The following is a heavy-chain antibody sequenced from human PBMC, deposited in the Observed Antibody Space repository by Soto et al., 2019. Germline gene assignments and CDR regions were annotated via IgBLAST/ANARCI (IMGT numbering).Heavy chain of an antibody. J-gene: IGHJ4*02. CDR2: INNDGSST. CDR3: ARGPAYSDSWYGFDY. V-gene: IGHV3-74*01. D-gene: IGHD6-13*01. CDR1: GFTFIRHW. Sequence: EVQLVESGGGLVQPGGSLRLSCVASGFTFIRHWMHWVRQAPGKGLLWVSRINNDGSSTSYADSVKGRFTISRDNAKNTLYLQVNSLRAEDTAVYYCARGPAYSDSWYGFDYWGQGTLGTVSS.